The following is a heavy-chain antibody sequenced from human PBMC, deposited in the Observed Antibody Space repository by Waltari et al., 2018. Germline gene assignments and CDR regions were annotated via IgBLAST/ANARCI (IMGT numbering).Heavy chain of an antibody. CDR2: LYWDDDK. CDR1: GFSLSPSGVG. J-gene: IGHJ4*02. Sequence: QITLKESGPTLVKPTQTLTLTCTFSGFSLSPSGVGVGWTRQPPGKALEWLALLYWDDDKRYRPSLKSRLTITKDTSKNQVVLTMTNMDPVDTATYYCAHRLGRRGLGEVDYWGQGTLVTVSS. CDR3: AHRLGRRGLGEVDY. V-gene: IGHV2-5*02. D-gene: IGHD4-17*01.